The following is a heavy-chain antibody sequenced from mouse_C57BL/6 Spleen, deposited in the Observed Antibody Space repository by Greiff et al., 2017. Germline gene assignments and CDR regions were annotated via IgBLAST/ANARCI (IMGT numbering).Heavy chain of an antibody. D-gene: IGHD6-5*01. CDR2: IYPGDGGT. J-gene: IGHJ3*01. Sequence: QVQLKESGPELVKPGASVTISCKASGYAFSSSWMNWVKQRPGKGLEWIGRIYPGDGGTNYNGKFKGKATLTADKSSSTAYMQLSSLTSEDSAVYFCASHPMADWGQGTLVTVSA. V-gene: IGHV1-82*01. CDR1: GYAFSSSW. CDR3: ASHPMAD.